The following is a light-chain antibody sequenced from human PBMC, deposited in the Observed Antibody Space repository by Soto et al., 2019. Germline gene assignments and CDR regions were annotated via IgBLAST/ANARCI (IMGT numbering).Light chain of an antibody. Sequence: DIQMTQSPSSLSASVGDRVTITCRASQSITTYLHWYQQKPGKAPKLLIYGASNLQTGVTSRFSGSGFGTDFNLTITTLQPEDFATYYCQQSSTVSLTFGGGTKVEI. J-gene: IGKJ4*01. V-gene: IGKV1-39*01. CDR1: QSITTY. CDR2: GAS. CDR3: QQSSTVSLT.